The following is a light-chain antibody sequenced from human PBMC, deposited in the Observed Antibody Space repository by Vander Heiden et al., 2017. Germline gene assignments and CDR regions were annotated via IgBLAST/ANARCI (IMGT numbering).Light chain of an antibody. CDR1: SSDVGGYNF. CDR3: SSYASSDIWV. CDR2: DVS. V-gene: IGLV2-14*03. J-gene: IGLJ3*02. Sequence: QSALTQPASVSGSAGQSITISCTGTSSDVGGYNFVYWYQQHPGKAPKLLIYDVSYRPSGVSNRFSASKSGNTASLTISGLQAEDEGDYHCSSYASSDIWVFGGGTKVTVL.